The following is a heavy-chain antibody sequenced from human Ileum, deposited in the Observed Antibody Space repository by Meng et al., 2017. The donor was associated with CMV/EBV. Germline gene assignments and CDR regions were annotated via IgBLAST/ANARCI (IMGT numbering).Heavy chain of an antibody. V-gene: IGHV4-39*07. CDR1: GDSISSMSYF. Sequence: LTCTVCGDSISSMSYFWAWIRQPPGKGLEWIGSIYYSGRTYYSPSLTSRLTISKDTSKSQFSLKLSSVTAADTAVYYCARGNGNYFFWGQGTLVTVSS. D-gene: IGHD2/OR15-2a*01. CDR2: IYYSGRT. CDR3: ARGNGNYFF. J-gene: IGHJ4*02.